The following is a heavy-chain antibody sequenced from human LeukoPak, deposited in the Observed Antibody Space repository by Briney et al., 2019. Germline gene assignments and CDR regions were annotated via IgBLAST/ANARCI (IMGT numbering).Heavy chain of an antibody. Sequence: PSETLSLTCTVSGGSISSYYWSWIRQPPGKGLEWIGYIYYSGSTYYNPSLKSRVTISVDTSKNQFSLKLSSVTAADTAVYYCAREGDYGILPDWGQGTLVTVSS. CDR1: GGSISSYY. CDR2: IYYSGST. D-gene: IGHD4/OR15-4a*01. J-gene: IGHJ4*02. V-gene: IGHV4-59*12. CDR3: AREGDYGILPD.